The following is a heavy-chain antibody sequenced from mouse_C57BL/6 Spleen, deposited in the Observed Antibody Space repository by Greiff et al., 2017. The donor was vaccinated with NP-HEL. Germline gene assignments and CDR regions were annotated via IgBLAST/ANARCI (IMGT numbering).Heavy chain of an antibody. V-gene: IGHV3-6*01. Sequence: EVKLQESGPGLVKPSQSLSLTCSVTGYSITSGYYWNWLRQFPGNKLEWMGYISYDGSNNYHPSLKNRISITRDPSKNQFFRKLNSVTTEDTATYYCARGHYYGRGGYFDVWGTGTTGTVSS. CDR1: GYSITSGYY. CDR3: ARGHYYGRGGYFDV. CDR2: ISYDGSN. D-gene: IGHD1-1*01. J-gene: IGHJ1*03.